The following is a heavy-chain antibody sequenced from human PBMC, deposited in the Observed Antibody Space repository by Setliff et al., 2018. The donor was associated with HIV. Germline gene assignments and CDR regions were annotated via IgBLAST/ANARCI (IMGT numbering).Heavy chain of an antibody. Sequence: SVKVSCKASGGAFTNYAFSWVRRAPGQGLEWMGRIISILGTPNYSHKFQGRVTITADKSTTTTYMELSSLRSDDTAIYYCARDFHVLGYCSADSCPYDASDVWGQGTMVTVSS. V-gene: IGHV1-69*04. CDR3: ARDFHVLGYCSADSCPYDASDV. D-gene: IGHD2-15*01. CDR2: IISILGTP. CDR1: GGAFTNYA. J-gene: IGHJ3*01.